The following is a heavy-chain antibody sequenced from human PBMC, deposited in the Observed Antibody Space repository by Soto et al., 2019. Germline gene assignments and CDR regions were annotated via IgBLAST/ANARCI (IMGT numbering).Heavy chain of an antibody. CDR1: GGTFSSYA. CDR3: ARDRAEAYCGGEGCPLDV. CDR2: IIPIFGTA. V-gene: IGHV1-69*06. D-gene: IGHD2-21*01. Sequence: QVQLVQSGAEVKKPGSSVKGSCKASGGTFSSYAISWVRQAPGQGLEWMGGIIPIFGTANYAQKFQGRVTITADKSTSTAYMELSSLRYEDTAVYYCARDRAEAYCGGEGCPLDVWGQGTTVTVSS. J-gene: IGHJ6*02.